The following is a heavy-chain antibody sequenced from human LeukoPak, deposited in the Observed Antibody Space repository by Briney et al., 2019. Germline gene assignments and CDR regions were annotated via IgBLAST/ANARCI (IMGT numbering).Heavy chain of an antibody. V-gene: IGHV4-34*01. CDR1: GGSFSGYY. J-gene: IGHJ4*02. D-gene: IGHD6-19*01. Sequence: PSETLSLTCAVYGGSFSGYYWSWIRQPPGKGLEWIGEINHSGSTNYNPSLKSRVTISVDTSKNQFSLKLSSVTAADTAVYYCARSGESSGWLPFDYWGQGTLVTVSS. CDR3: ARSGESSGWLPFDY. CDR2: INHSGST.